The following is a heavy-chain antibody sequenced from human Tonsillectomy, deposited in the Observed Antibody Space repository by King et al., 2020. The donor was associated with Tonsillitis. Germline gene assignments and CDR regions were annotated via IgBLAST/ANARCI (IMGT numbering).Heavy chain of an antibody. J-gene: IGHJ4*02. CDR1: GFTFSSYA. Sequence: VQLVESGGGVVQPGRSLRLSCAASGFTFSSYAMHWVRQAPGKGLEWVAVISYDGSNKYYADSVKGRFTISRDNSKNTLYLQMNSLRAEDTAVYYCARHNAWFGELPLYYFDYWGQGTLVTVSS. D-gene: IGHD3-10*01. V-gene: IGHV3-30*04. CDR3: ARHNAWFGELPLYYFDY. CDR2: ISYDGSNK.